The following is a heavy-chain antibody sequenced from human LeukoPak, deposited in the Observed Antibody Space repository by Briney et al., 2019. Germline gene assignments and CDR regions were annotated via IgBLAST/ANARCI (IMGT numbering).Heavy chain of an antibody. D-gene: IGHD3-3*01. CDR3: ASNPLGSFDFWSGYREFDY. CDR2: ISYDGSNK. CDR1: GFTFSSYA. Sequence: PGGSLRLSCAASGFTFSSYAMHWVRQAPGKGLEWVAVISYDGSNKYYADSVKGRFTISRDNSKNTLYLQMNSLRAEDTAVYYCASNPLGSFDFWSGYREFDYWGQGTLVTVSS. V-gene: IGHV3-30-3*01. J-gene: IGHJ4*02.